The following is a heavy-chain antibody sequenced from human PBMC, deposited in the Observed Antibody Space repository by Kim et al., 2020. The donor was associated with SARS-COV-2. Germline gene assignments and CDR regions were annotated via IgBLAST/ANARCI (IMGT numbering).Heavy chain of an antibody. J-gene: IGHJ4*02. CDR3: ARDALLIY. CDR1: GFSVSNNY. Sequence: GGSLRLSCAASGFSVSNNYLNWVRQAPGKGLELVSVIFSGGSTQYADSVRGRFTISRDKSKNTLYLQMNSLRVEDSAVYYCARDALLIYWGPGTLVTVSS. V-gene: IGHV3-53*01. CDR2: IFSGGST. D-gene: IGHD2-15*01.